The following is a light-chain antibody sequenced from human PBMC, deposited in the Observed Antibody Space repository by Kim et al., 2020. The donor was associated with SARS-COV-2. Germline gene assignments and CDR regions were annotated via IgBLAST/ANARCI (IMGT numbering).Light chain of an antibody. CDR1: SSNVGLHF. Sequence: ELTQPPSTSGTPGQRVTISCSGSSSNVGLHFVNWYQQLPGTAPRVFIYNDIHRPSGVPDRFSGSRSGTSASLAISGLQSEDEADYYCATWDVSLNGWVFGGGTQLTVL. CDR2: NDI. J-gene: IGLJ3*02. V-gene: IGLV1-44*01. CDR3: ATWDVSLNGWV.